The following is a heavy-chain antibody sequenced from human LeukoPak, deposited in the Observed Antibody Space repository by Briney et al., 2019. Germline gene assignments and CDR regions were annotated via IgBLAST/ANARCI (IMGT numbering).Heavy chain of an antibody. D-gene: IGHD3-22*01. CDR1: GFTFGDYA. J-gene: IGHJ4*02. CDR3: TRERYGSGYYGY. V-gene: IGHV3-49*04. Sequence: GGSLRLSCTASGFTFGDYAMSWVRQAPGKGLEWVAFIRSKAYGGTTEYAASVKGRFTVSRDDSKSIAYLEMDSLKTEDTAVYYCTRERYGSGYYGYWGQGTLVTVSS. CDR2: IRSKAYGGTT.